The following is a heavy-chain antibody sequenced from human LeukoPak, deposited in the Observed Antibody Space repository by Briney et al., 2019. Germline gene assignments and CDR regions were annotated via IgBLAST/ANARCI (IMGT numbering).Heavy chain of an antibody. J-gene: IGHJ4*02. Sequence: PGGSLRLSCAVSGFSFRTYGMHWVRQAPGKRLEWVAFIRYDGINNYYIFSVEGRFTTSRDNSKNTLYLQMSSLRAEDTAVYYCARDHREMATIDGQFDYWGRGTLVTVSS. D-gene: IGHD5-24*01. CDR2: IRYDGINN. CDR3: ARDHREMATIDGQFDY. V-gene: IGHV3-30*02. CDR1: GFSFRTYG.